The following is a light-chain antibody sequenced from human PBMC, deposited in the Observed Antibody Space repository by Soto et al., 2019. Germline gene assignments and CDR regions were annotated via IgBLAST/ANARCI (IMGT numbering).Light chain of an antibody. J-gene: IGKJ1*01. CDR2: AAS. CDR1: QDIRND. CDR3: LQDFNYPWT. V-gene: IGKV1-6*01. Sequence: AIQMTQSPSPLSASVGDRVTITCRASQDIRNDLGWYQQKPGKTPKLLIFAASSLQSGVPSRFSGSGSGTDFTLTISSLQPEDFATYYCLQDFNYPWTFGQGTKVEI.